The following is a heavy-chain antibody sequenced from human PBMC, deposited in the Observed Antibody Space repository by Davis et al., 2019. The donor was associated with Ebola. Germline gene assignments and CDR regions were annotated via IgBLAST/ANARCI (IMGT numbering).Heavy chain of an antibody. V-gene: IGHV2-5*01. J-gene: IGHJ4*02. CDR2: IYWNDDK. Sequence: SGPTLVKPTQALTLTCTFSGFSLSTSGVGVGWIRQPPGKALEWLALIYWNDDKRYSPSLKSRLTITKDTSKNQVVLTMTNMDPVDTATYYCAHRRGLGYDFWSGYPHFDYWGQGTLVTVSS. CDR3: AHRRGLGYDFWSGYPHFDY. D-gene: IGHD3-3*01. CDR1: GFSLSTSGVG.